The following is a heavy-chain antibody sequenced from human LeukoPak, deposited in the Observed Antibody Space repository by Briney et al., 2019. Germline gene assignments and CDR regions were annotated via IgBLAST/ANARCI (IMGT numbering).Heavy chain of an antibody. CDR1: GFTFSSYS. CDR3: AKFRGPGYYPPGRLDY. Sequence: GGSLRLSCAASGFTFSSYSMNWVRQAPGKGLEWVSCISSNAVYKYFADSVKGRFTISRDNAKNTLYLQMNGLRAEDTAVYYCAKFRGPGYYPPGRLDYWGQGTLVTVSS. CDR2: ISSNAVYK. D-gene: IGHD3-16*01. J-gene: IGHJ4*02. V-gene: IGHV3-21*04.